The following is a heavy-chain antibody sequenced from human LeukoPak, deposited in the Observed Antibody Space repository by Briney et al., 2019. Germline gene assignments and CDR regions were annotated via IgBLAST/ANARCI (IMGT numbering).Heavy chain of an antibody. Sequence: GGPLRLSCAASGFTFSSYWMSWVRQAPGKGLEWVANIKQDGSEKYYVASVKGRFTISRDNAKSSLYLQMNSLRAEDTAVYYCARVGGKYSSSGYWGQGTLVTVSS. CDR3: ARVGGKYSSSGY. CDR2: IKQDGSEK. J-gene: IGHJ4*02. D-gene: IGHD6-6*01. V-gene: IGHV3-7*01. CDR1: GFTFSSYW.